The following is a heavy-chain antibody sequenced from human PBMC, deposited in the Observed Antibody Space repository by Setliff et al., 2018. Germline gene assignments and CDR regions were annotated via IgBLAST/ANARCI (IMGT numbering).Heavy chain of an antibody. J-gene: IGHJ4*02. CDR1: GFTFSDAW. CDR3: ATRLGDF. CDR2: IKSKADGGTA. Sequence: SLRLSCAASGFTFSDAWMNWVRQAPGQWLEWVGRIKSKADGGTADFPAPVKGGFTISRDDSKNTMSLQMNSLKTEDTAVYFCATRLGDFWGQGTLVTVSS. V-gene: IGHV3-15*01.